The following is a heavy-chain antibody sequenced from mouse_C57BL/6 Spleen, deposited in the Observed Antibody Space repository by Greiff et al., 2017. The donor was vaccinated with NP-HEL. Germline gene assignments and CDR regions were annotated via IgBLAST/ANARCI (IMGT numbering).Heavy chain of an antibody. D-gene: IGHD1-1*01. Sequence: QVQLQQSGAELAKPGASVKLSCKASGYTFTSYWMHWVKQRPGQGLEWIGYINPSSGYTKYTPKFKDKATLPADKSSSTAYMQLSSLTYDDSAVYYCASHYYGSSPWFAYWGQGTLVTVSA. CDR3: ASHYYGSSPWFAY. V-gene: IGHV1-7*01. CDR1: GYTFTSYW. J-gene: IGHJ3*01. CDR2: INPSSGYT.